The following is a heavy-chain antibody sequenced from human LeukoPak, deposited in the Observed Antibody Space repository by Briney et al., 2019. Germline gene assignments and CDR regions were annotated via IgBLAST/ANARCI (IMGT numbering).Heavy chain of an antibody. J-gene: IGHJ6*03. CDR2: IYYSGST. CDR1: DASISSASYY. V-gene: IGHV4-39*01. CDR3: ARLRDYSYNYMDV. Sequence: ASETLSLTCTVSDASISSASYYWGWIRQPPGKGLEWIGSIYYSGSTYYNPPLKSRATMSVDTSKNQFSLKLSSVTAADTAVYYCARLRDYSYNYMDVWGKGTTVTISS.